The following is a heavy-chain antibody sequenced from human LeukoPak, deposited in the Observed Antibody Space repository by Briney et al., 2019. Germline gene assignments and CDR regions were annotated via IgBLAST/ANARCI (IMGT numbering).Heavy chain of an antibody. V-gene: IGHV3-74*01. CDR1: TFTFRTYW. Sequence: PRGSLRLSCEASTFTFRTYWMHAVPQAPGKGLVWVSYINGDGSTTNYAHSVKGRLTISRDNAKNTLYLQMNSLRAEDTAVYYCATGSGSYYDSWGLGTLVTVSS. CDR2: INGDGSTT. D-gene: IGHD3-10*01. CDR3: ATGSGSYYDS. J-gene: IGHJ4*02.